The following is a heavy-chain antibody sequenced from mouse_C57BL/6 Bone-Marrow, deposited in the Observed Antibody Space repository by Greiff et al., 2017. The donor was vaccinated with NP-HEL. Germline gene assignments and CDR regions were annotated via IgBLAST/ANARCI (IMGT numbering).Heavy chain of an antibody. CDR2: ISDGGSYT. Sequence: EVHLVESGGGLVKPGGSLKLSCAASGFTFSSYAMSWVRQTPEKRLEWVATISDGGSYTYYPDNVKGRFTISRDNAKNNLYLQMSHLKSEDTAMYYCAREYYDYDFDYWGQGTTLTVSS. D-gene: IGHD2-4*01. V-gene: IGHV5-4*01. J-gene: IGHJ2*01. CDR3: AREYYDYDFDY. CDR1: GFTFSSYA.